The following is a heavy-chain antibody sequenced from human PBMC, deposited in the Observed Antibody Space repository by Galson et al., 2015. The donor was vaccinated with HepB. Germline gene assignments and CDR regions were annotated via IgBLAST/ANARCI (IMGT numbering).Heavy chain of an antibody. CDR2: IIPIFGTA. D-gene: IGHD1-26*01. V-gene: IGHV1-69*13. J-gene: IGHJ4*02. Sequence: SVKVSCKASGGTFSSNGISWVRQAPGQGLEWMGGIIPIFGTAKYAQKFQGRVTITADESTSTAYMELSSLRSEDTAVYYCARDRRAGATLGTFDYWGQGTLVTVSS. CDR3: ARDRRAGATLGTFDY. CDR1: GGTFSSNG.